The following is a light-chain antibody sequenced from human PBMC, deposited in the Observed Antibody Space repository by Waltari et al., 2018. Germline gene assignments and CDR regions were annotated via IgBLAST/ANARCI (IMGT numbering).Light chain of an antibody. CDR1: SSNIGSNT. V-gene: IGLV1-44*01. J-gene: IGLJ3*02. Sequence: QSVLTQPPSASGTPGQRVTISCSGSSSNIGSNTVHWYQQLPGTAPKLLIYPNNQRPSGVPDRFSGSKSGTSASLAISGLQSEDEADYYCEAWDDSLNGGVFGGGTKLTVL. CDR2: PNN. CDR3: EAWDDSLNGGV.